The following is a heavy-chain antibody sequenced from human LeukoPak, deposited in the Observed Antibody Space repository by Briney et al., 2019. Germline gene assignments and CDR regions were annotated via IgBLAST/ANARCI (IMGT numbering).Heavy chain of an antibody. CDR1: GGSISNYY. V-gene: IGHV4-4*07. Sequence: SETLSLTCTVSGGSISNYYWTWSRQPAGKGLEWIGRIYTSGNTNYNPSLKSRVTMSVDTSKNQFSLKLSSVTAADTAVYYCASLRAGSLGAFDIWGQGTMVTVSS. J-gene: IGHJ3*02. CDR2: IYTSGNT. D-gene: IGHD3-10*01. CDR3: ASLRAGSLGAFDI.